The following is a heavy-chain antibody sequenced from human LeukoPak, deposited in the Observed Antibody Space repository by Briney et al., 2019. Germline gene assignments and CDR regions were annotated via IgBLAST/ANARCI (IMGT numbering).Heavy chain of an antibody. D-gene: IGHD1-7*01. V-gene: IGHV1-18*01. CDR3: ARHPPYNWNYVLFDY. Sequence: ASVKVSCKASGYTFTSYGISWVRQAPGQGLEWMGWISAYNGSTNYAQKLQGRVTMTTDTSTSTAYMELRSLRSDDTAVYYCARHPPYNWNYVLFDYWGQGTLVTVSS. CDR2: ISAYNGST. CDR1: GYTFTSYG. J-gene: IGHJ4*02.